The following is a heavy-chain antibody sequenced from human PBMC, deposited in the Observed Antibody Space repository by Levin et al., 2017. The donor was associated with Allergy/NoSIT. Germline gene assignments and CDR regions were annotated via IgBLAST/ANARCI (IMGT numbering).Heavy chain of an antibody. CDR2: INAGNGNT. CDR1: GYTFTSYA. CDR3: AGNGGWLRATTAFDI. J-gene: IGHJ3*02. V-gene: IGHV1-3*01. Sequence: ASVKVSCKASGYTFTSYAMHWVRQAPGQRLEWMGWINAGNGNTKYSQKFQGRVTITRDTSASTASMELSSLRSEDTAVYYYAGNGGWLRATTAFDIWGQGTMVTVSS. D-gene: IGHD5-12*01.